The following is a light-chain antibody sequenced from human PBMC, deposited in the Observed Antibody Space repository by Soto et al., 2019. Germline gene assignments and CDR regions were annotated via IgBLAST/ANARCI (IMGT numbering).Light chain of an antibody. J-gene: IGKJ2*01. CDR3: QQSYSTPYT. CDR2: AAS. CDR1: QSISSY. Sequence: DIQMTQSPSSLSASVGARVTITCRASQSISSYLNWYQQKPGKAPKLLIYAASSLQSGVPSRFSCSGSWTDFTLTISSLQPEDFATYYCQQSYSTPYTFGQGTKLEIK. V-gene: IGKV1-39*01.